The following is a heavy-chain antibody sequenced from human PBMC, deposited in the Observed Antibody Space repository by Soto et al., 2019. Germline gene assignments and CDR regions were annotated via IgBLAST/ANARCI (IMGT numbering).Heavy chain of an antibody. D-gene: IGHD6-19*01. V-gene: IGHV3-23*01. Sequence: GGSLRLSCAASGFTFSSYAMSWVRQALGKGLEWVSAISGSGGTTYYADSVKGRFTISRDNSKNTLYLQMNSLRAEDMALYYYAKQTAVAAPSYFDYWGQGTLVPSPQ. J-gene: IGHJ4*02. CDR2: ISGSGGTT. CDR3: AKQTAVAAPSYFDY. CDR1: GFTFSSYA.